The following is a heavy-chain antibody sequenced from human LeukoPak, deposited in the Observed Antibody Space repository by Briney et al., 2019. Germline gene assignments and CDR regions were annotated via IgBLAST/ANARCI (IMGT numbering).Heavy chain of an antibody. CDR1: GGSISSYY. J-gene: IGHJ4*02. D-gene: IGHD3/OR15-3a*01. V-gene: IGHV4-59*01. Sequence: PSETLSLTCTVSGGSISSYYWSWIRQPPGKGLEWIGYIYYSGSTNYNPSLKSRVTISVDTSKNQFSLKLSSVTAADTAVYYCARVGLVGTDFAYWGQGTLVTVSS. CDR2: IYYSGST. CDR3: ARVGLVGTDFAY.